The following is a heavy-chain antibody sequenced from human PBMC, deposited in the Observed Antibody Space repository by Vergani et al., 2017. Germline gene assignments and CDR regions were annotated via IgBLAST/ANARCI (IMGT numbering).Heavy chain of an antibody. Sequence: VQLLESGGDLVQPGGSLRLSCAASGFTFSDYYMSWIRQAPGKGLEWVSYISSSSSYTNYADSGKGRFTISRDNAKNSLYLQMNILRAEDTAVYDCARRYSGYANFDYWGQGTLVTVSS. CDR1: GFTFSDYY. CDR3: ARRYSGYANFDY. CDR2: ISSSSSYT. V-gene: IGHV3-11*03. J-gene: IGHJ4*02. D-gene: IGHD5-12*01.